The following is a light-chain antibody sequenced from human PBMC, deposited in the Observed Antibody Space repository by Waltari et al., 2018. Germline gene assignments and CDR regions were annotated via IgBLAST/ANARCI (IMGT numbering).Light chain of an antibody. CDR1: SSDVGGYNY. V-gene: IGLV2-8*01. CDR3: SSYAGSNNYV. Sequence: QSALTQPPSASGSPGQSVAVSCTGTSSDVGGYNYVSWYQHHPGKAPKLIIYEVTKRRSGVPDRFSGSKSGNTASLTVSGLQAEDEADYYCSSYAGSNNYVVGTGTKVTVL. CDR2: EVT. J-gene: IGLJ1*01.